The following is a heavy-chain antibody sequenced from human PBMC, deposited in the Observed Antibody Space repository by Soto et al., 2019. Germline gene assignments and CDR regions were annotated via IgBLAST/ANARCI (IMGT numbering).Heavy chain of an antibody. CDR2: VYYSGST. D-gene: IGHD3-9*01. CDR1: GDSVDGYY. J-gene: IGHJ4*02. V-gene: IGHV4-59*02. CDR3: ARAETTGIHYFDY. Sequence: SEPLSVTCTVTGDSVDGYYWSWMRPTPGKGLECMGDVYYSGSTNYNPSLKSRVTISVDTSKNQISLRLKSVTAADTAVYYCARAETTGIHYFDYWGQGSLVTVA.